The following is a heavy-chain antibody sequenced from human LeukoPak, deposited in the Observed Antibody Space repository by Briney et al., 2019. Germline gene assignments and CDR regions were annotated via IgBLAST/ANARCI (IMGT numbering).Heavy chain of an antibody. CDR3: TRPHYGSSGYYYAFDY. Sequence: GGSLRLSCAASGFTFSGSAMHWVRQASRKGLEWVGRIRSKANSYATAYAASVKGRFTISRDDSKNTAYLQMNSLKTEDTAVYYCTRPHYGSSGYYYAFDYWGQGTLVTVSS. CDR1: GFTFSGSA. J-gene: IGHJ4*02. CDR2: IRSKANSYAT. V-gene: IGHV3-73*01. D-gene: IGHD3-22*01.